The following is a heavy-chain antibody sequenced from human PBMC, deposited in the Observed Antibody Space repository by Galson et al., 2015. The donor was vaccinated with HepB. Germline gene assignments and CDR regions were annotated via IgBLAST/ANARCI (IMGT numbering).Heavy chain of an antibody. CDR2: ISSSSSNI. J-gene: IGHJ6*02. CDR1: GFTFSSYS. V-gene: IGHV3-21*01. Sequence: SLRLSCAASGFTFSSYSMNWVRQAPGKGLEWVSSISSSSSNICYADSVKGRFTISRDNAKNSLYLQMNSLRAEDTAVYYCARAPGGPYYYYGMDVWGHGTPVTVSS. CDR3: ARAPGGPYYYYGMDV.